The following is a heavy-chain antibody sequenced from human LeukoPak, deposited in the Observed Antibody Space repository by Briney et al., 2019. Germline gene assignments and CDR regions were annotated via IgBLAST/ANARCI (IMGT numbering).Heavy chain of an antibody. V-gene: IGHV1-2*02. D-gene: IGHD6-19*01. CDR1: GYTFTGYY. J-gene: IGHJ4*02. CDR2: INPNSGGT. CDR3: ARVTKDSGWDFDY. Sequence: AASVKVSCKASGYTFTGYYMHWVRQAPGQGLEWMGWINPNSGGTNYAQKFQGRVTMTRDTSISTAYMELSRLRSDDTAVYYCARVTKDSGWDFDYWGQGTLVTVSS.